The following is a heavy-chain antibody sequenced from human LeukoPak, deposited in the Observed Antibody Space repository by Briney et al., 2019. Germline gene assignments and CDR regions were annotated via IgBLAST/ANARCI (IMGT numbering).Heavy chain of an antibody. J-gene: IGHJ4*02. CDR2: IIPIFGTA. V-gene: IGHV1-69*13. Sequence: ASVKVSCKASGGTFSSYAISWVRQAPGQGLEWMGGIIPIFGTANYAQKFQGRVTITADESTSTAYMELSSLRSEDTAVYYCARAPPDYGDYVSIFDYWGQGTLVTVSS. D-gene: IGHD4-17*01. CDR3: ARAPPDYGDYVSIFDY. CDR1: GGTFSSYA.